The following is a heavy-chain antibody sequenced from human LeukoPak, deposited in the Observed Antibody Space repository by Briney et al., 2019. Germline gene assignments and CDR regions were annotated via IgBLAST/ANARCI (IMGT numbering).Heavy chain of an antibody. D-gene: IGHD3-3*01. J-gene: IGHJ4*02. V-gene: IGHV3-7*01. CDR1: GFTFSSYW. CDR3: ASRVWSGYYTYYFDY. Sequence: GGSLRLSCAASGFTFSSYWMSWVRQAPGKGLEWVANIKQDGSEKYYVDSVKGRFTISKDNAKNSLYLQTNSLRAEDTAVYYCASRVWSGYYTYYFDYWGQGTLVTVSS. CDR2: IKQDGSEK.